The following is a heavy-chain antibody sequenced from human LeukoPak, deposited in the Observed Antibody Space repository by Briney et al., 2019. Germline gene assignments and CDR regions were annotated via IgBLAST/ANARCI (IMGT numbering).Heavy chain of an antibody. CDR3: ARVGKDPYYYDSSGYFPLDY. CDR2: INPNSGGT. CDR1: GYTFTGYC. D-gene: IGHD3-22*01. Sequence: PGASVKVSCKASGYTFTGYCMHWVRQAPGQGLEWMGWINPNSGGTNYAQKFQGRVTMTRDTSISTAYMELSRLRSDDTAVYYCARVGKDPYYYDSSGYFPLDYWGQGTLVTVSS. V-gene: IGHV1-2*02. J-gene: IGHJ4*02.